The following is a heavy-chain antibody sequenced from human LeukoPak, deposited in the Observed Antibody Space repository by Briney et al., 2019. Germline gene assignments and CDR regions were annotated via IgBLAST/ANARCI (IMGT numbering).Heavy chain of an antibody. J-gene: IGHJ6*03. CDR2: INHSGST. Sequence: SETLSLTCAVYGGSFSGYYWSWIRQPPGKGLEWIGEINHSGSTNYNPSLKSRVTISVDTSKNQFSLKLSSVTAADTAVYYCARYKYYYGSGSYSAYYYYYMDVWGKGTTVTVSS. CDR1: GGSFSGYY. CDR3: ARYKYYYGSGSYSAYYYYYMDV. D-gene: IGHD3-10*01. V-gene: IGHV4-34*01.